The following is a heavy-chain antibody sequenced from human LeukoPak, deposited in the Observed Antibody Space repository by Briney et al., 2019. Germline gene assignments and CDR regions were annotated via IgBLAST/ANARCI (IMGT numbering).Heavy chain of an antibody. J-gene: IGHJ4*02. D-gene: IGHD6-13*01. CDR3: ATRAAARKATNN. Sequence: SETLSLTCAVSGGSISSGGYSWSWIRQPPGKGLEWIGYIYHSGSTYYNPSLKSRVTISVDRSKNQFSLKLSSVTAADTAVYYCATRAAARKATNNWGQGTLVTVSP. V-gene: IGHV4-30-2*01. CDR2: IYHSGST. CDR1: GGSISSGGYS.